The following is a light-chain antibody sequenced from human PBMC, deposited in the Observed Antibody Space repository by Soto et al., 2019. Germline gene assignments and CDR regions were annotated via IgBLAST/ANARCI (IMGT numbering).Light chain of an antibody. Sequence: DIQMTQSPSTLSASVGDRVTITGLASQSIRSWLAWYQQKPGKAPKLLIYDAYSLESGVPSRFSGRRSGTEFTLTIAGLQPEDFATYYCQQYESYSPLTFGGGTKVDI. J-gene: IGKJ4*01. CDR1: QSIRSW. CDR3: QQYESYSPLT. CDR2: DAY. V-gene: IGKV1-5*01.